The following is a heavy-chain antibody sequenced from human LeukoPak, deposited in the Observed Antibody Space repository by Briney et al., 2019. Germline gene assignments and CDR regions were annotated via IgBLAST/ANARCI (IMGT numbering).Heavy chain of an antibody. D-gene: IGHD6-13*01. Sequence: SETLSLTCTVSGGSISSYYWSWIRQPPGKGLEWIGTIYYSGSTYYNPSLQSRVTISVDTSKNQFSLKLSSVTAADTAVYYCAGSGIAAAGSDPYYFDYWGQGTLVTVSS. CDR1: GGSISSYY. J-gene: IGHJ4*02. CDR3: AGSGIAAAGSDPYYFDY. V-gene: IGHV4-59*04. CDR2: IYYSGST.